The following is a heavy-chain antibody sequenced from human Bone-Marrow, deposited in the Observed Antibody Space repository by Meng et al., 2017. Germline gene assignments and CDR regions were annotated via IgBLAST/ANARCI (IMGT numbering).Heavy chain of an antibody. CDR1: GFTFSSYA. J-gene: IGHJ3*02. CDR2: IPYDGSNK. CDR3: ARDRDAFDI. V-gene: IGHV3-30*01. Sequence: GSLKISCAASGFTFSSYAIHWVRQAPGKGLEWVAVIPYDGSNKYYADSVKGRFTISRDNSKNTLYLQMNSLRAEDTAVYYCARDRDAFDIWGQGTMVTVSS.